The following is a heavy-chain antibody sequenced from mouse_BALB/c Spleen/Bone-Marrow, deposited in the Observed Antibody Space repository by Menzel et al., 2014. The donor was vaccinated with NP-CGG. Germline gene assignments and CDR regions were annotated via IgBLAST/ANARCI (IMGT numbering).Heavy chain of an antibody. CDR2: IRAKANGYTT. V-gene: IGHV7-3*02. CDR3: ARDITTVVADY. Sequence: EVMLVESGGGLVQPGASLRLSCATSGFTFTDYYMSWVRQPPGKALEWLGFIRAKANGYTTEYSASVKGRFTISRDNSQSIRYLQMNTLRSEDSATYYCARDITTVVADYWGKGTTLTVSS. D-gene: IGHD1-1*01. CDR1: GFTFTDYY. J-gene: IGHJ2*01.